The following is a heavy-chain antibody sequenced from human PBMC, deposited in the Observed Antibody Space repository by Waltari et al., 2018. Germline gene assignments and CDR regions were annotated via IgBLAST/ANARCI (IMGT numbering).Heavy chain of an antibody. D-gene: IGHD3-10*01. CDR3: ARGARGVIDY. CDR1: GGSISSHY. V-gene: IGHV4-59*08. Sequence: QVQLQESGPGLVKPSETLSLTCTVSGGSISSHYWSWIRQPPGKGLEWIGYSYYRGSTNYNPSLKSRVTISVDTSKNQFSLKLSSVTAADTAVYYCARGARGVIDYWGQGTLVTVSS. J-gene: IGHJ4*02. CDR2: SYYRGST.